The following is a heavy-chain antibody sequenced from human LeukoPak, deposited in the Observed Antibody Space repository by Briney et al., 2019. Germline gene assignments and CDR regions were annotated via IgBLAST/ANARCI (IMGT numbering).Heavy chain of an antibody. CDR1: GYTFTGYY. D-gene: IGHD3-22*01. V-gene: IGHV1-2*02. CDR3: ARDLGTYYYDSSGYYGY. J-gene: IGHJ4*02. CDR2: INPNSGGT. Sequence: ASVKVSCKASGYTFTGYYMHWGRQAPGQGLEWMGWINPNSGGTNYAQKFQGRVTMTRDTSISTAYMELSRLRSDDTAVYYCARDLGTYYYDSSGYYGYWGQGTLVTVSS.